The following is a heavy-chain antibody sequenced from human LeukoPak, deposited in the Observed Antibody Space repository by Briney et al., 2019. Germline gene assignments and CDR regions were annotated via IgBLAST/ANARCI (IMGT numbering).Heavy chain of an antibody. CDR2: IIPIFGTA. J-gene: IGHJ6*02. Sequence: GASVKVSCKASGGTFSSYAISWVRQAPGQGLEWMGGIIPIFGTANYAQKFQGRVTITADESTSTAYMELSSLRSEDTAVYYCARDGRVVVPAAIQGGDYYGMDVWGQGTTVTVSS. CDR3: ARDGRVVVPAAIQGGDYYGMDV. D-gene: IGHD2-2*01. CDR1: GGTFSSYA. V-gene: IGHV1-69*13.